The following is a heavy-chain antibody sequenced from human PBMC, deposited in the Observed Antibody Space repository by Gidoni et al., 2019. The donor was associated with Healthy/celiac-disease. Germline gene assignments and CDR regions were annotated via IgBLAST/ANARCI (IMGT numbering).Heavy chain of an antibody. Sequence: QVQLQQWGAGLFKPSEPLSLTCAVYGGSFSGYYGSWIRQPPGKGLEWIGEINHSGSTNYNPTLKSRVTISVDTSKNQFSLKLSSVTAADTAVYYCARMRVMTTVTFDYWGQGTLVTVSS. V-gene: IGHV4-34*01. CDR2: INHSGST. J-gene: IGHJ4*02. CDR3: ARMRVMTTVTFDY. CDR1: GGSFSGYY. D-gene: IGHD4-17*01.